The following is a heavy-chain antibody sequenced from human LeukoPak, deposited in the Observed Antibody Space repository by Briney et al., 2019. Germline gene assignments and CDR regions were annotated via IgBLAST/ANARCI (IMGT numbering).Heavy chain of an antibody. CDR2: ISSSGSTI. J-gene: IGHJ4*02. V-gene: IGHV3-11*04. CDR1: GFTFSDYY. Sequence: GGSLRLSCAASGFTFSDYYMSWIRQAPGKGLEWVSYISSSGSTIYYADSVKGRFTISRDNSKNTLYLQMNSLRAEDTAVYYCAKDLTTGTLSFDYWGQGTLVTVSS. CDR3: AKDLTTGTLSFDY. D-gene: IGHD1-1*01.